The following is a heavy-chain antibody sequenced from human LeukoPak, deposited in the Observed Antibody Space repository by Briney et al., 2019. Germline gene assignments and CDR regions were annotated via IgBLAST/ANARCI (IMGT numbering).Heavy chain of an antibody. CDR1: RYTFTAYY. CDR2: RNPKSGGK. Sequence: ASVKVSPKASRYTFTAYYLLWVRQAPGQGLEWVGWRNPKSGGKKYAQNIQGRDTMTRDTSISTAYMELSRLRSGDTAVYYCARVGDHSNYGWFDPWGQGTLVTVSS. V-gene: IGHV1-2*02. D-gene: IGHD4-11*01. J-gene: IGHJ5*02. CDR3: ARVGDHSNYGWFDP.